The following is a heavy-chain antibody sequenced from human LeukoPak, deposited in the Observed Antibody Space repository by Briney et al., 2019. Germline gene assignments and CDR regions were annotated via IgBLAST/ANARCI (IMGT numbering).Heavy chain of an antibody. CDR1: GFTFSDYD. CDR3: ARVAKERVGGVYYFDY. J-gene: IGHJ4*02. D-gene: IGHD1-1*01. CDR2: IGTAGDT. V-gene: IGHV3-13*01. Sequence: GGSLRLSCAASGFTFSDYDMHWVRHAPGKGLECVSAIGTAGDTYYTGSVKGRFTISRENAKNSLYLQMNSLRAGDTAVYYCARVAKERVGGVYYFDYWGQGTLVTVSS.